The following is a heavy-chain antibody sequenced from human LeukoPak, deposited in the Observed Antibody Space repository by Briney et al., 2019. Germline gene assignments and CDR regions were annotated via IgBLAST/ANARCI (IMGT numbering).Heavy chain of an antibody. D-gene: IGHD3-10*01. V-gene: IGHV4-61*01. CDR2: IYYSESS. J-gene: IGHJ4*02. CDR1: GGSVSSGSYY. CDR3: ARLRLWFGELAAAFDY. Sequence: SETLSLTCTVSGGSVSSGSYYWSWIRQPPGKGLEWIGYIYYSESSYYNPSLTRRVTISVDTSKKQFSLKLSSVNAADTAVYYCARLRLWFGELAAAFDYWGQGTLVTVSS.